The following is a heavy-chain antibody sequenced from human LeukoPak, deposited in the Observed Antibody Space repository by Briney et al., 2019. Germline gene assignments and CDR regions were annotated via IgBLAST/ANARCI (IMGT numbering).Heavy chain of an antibody. CDR1: GYSISSGYC. J-gene: IGHJ6*03. V-gene: IGHV4-38-2*02. CDR3: ARAVGSGSFQTYYYYMGV. D-gene: IGHD3-10*01. Sequence: SETLSLTCTVFGYSISSGYCWGWIRQPPGKGLEWIGNICHSETTYYNPSLKSRVTISLDTSKNQFSLKLSSVTAADTAVYYCARAVGSGSFQTYYYYMGVWGKGTTVTISS. CDR2: ICHSETT.